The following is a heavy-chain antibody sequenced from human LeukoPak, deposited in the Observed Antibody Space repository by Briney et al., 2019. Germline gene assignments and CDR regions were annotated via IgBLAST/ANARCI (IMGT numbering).Heavy chain of an antibody. V-gene: IGHV3-33*06. Sequence: GGSLRLSCAASGFTFSSYGMHWVRQAPGKGLEWVAVIWCDGSNKYYADSVKGRFTISSDNSKNTLYLQMNSLRAEDTAVYYCAKELQAGWYYFDYWGQGTLVTVSS. CDR3: AKELQAGWYYFDY. CDR2: IWCDGSNK. CDR1: GFTFSSYG. J-gene: IGHJ4*02. D-gene: IGHD6-19*01.